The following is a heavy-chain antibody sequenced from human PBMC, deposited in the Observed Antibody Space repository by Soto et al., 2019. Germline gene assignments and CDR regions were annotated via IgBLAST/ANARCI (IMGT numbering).Heavy chain of an antibody. CDR1: GFTFNSLS. CDR2: ISFDGRVT. Sequence: QVHLVESGRGMVQPGTTLRLSCTASGFTFNSLSLHWVRQRPDKGLEWVAVISFDGRVTYYADFVKGRFTVSRDNSKNTIFLQVNSRRAEDTAVYYCAREPYGDSQYVEYWGQGTLVTVSS. CDR3: AREPYGDSQYVEY. D-gene: IGHD2-21*02. V-gene: IGHV3-30*04. J-gene: IGHJ4*02.